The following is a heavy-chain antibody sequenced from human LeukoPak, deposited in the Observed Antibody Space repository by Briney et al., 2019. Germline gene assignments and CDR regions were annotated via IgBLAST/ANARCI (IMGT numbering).Heavy chain of an antibody. CDR1: GYTFTSYG. V-gene: IGHV1-18*01. CDR3: ARSLVVVTAINAFDI. Sequence: ASVKVSCKASGYTFTSYGISLVRQAPGQGLEWMGWISAYNGNTNYAQKLQGRVTMTTDTSTSTAYMELRSLSSDDTAVYYCARSLVVVTAINAFDIWGQGTMVTVSS. J-gene: IGHJ3*02. CDR2: ISAYNGNT. D-gene: IGHD2-21*02.